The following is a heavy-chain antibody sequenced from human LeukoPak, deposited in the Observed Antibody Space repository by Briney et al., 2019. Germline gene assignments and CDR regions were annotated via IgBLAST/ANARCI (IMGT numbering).Heavy chain of an antibody. V-gene: IGHV1-18*01. CDR3: ARAGRGYYYDSSGSYYFDY. CDR1: GYTFTSYG. J-gene: IGHJ4*02. CDR2: ISAYNGNT. Sequence: GASVKVSCKASGYTFTSYGISWVRQAPGQGLEWMGWISAYNGNTNYAQKLQGRVTMTTDTSTSTAYMELRSLRSDDTAVYYCARAGRGYYYDSSGSYYFDYWGQGTLVTVSS. D-gene: IGHD3-22*01.